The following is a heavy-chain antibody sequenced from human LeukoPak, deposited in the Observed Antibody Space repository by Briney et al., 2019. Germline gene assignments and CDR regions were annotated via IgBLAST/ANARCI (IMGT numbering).Heavy chain of an antibody. CDR2: IRSDGSDK. CDR1: GFTFSAYG. D-gene: IGHD6-13*01. CDR3: AKTYSNSWYFDY. V-gene: IGHV3-30*02. J-gene: IGHJ4*02. Sequence: GGSLRLSCAASGFTFSAYGMHWVRQAPGKGLEPEAFIRSDGSDKQYGDSVKGRFTISRDNSKNTLFLQMNSLRAEDTAVYYCAKTYSNSWYFDYWGQGTLVTVSS.